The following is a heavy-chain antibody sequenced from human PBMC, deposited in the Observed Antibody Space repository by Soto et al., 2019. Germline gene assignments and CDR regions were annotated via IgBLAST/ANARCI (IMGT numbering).Heavy chain of an antibody. D-gene: IGHD2-2*02. CDR2: IYYSGST. J-gene: IGHJ6*03. CDR3: ARGPAAIFYYYYMDV. Sequence: PSETLSLTCTVSGGSISSYYWSWIRQPPWKGLEWIGDIYYSGSTNYNPSLKSRVTISVDTSKNQFSLKLSSVTAADTAVYYCARGPAAIFYYYYMDVWGKGTTVTVSS. V-gene: IGHV4-59*12. CDR1: GGSISSYY.